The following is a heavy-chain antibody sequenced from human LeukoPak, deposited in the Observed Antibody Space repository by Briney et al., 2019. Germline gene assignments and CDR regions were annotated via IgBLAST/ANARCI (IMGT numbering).Heavy chain of an antibody. V-gene: IGHV3-30*02. CDR2: IRYDGSNK. J-gene: IGHJ4*02. CDR1: GFTFSSYG. CDR3: ARDYSGSLPGDY. D-gene: IGHD1-26*01. Sequence: GGSLRLSCAASGFTFSSYGMHWVRQAPGKGLEWVAFIRYDGSNKYYADSVKGRFTISRDNSKNTLYLQMNSLRAEDTAVYYCARDYSGSLPGDYWGQGTLVTVSS.